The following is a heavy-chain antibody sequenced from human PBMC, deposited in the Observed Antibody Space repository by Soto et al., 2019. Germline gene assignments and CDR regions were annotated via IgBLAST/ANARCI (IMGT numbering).Heavy chain of an antibody. CDR3: ARDSGVAAAGDLYWYFDL. Sequence: SVKVSCKASGGTFSSYAISWVRQAPGQGLEWMGGIIPIFGTANYAQKFQGRVTITADESTSTAYMELSSLRSEDTAVYYCARDSGVAAAGDLYWYFDLWGRGTLVTVSS. CDR2: IIPIFGTA. V-gene: IGHV1-69*13. CDR1: GGTFSSYA. J-gene: IGHJ2*01. D-gene: IGHD6-13*01.